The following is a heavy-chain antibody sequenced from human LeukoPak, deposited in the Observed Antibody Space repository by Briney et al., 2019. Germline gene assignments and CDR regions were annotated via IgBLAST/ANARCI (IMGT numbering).Heavy chain of an antibody. CDR3: ARDQGPAAISFDY. CDR1: GGSISSGSYY. D-gene: IGHD2-2*02. J-gene: IGHJ4*02. V-gene: IGHV4-61*02. Sequence: SETLSLTCTVSGGSISSGSYYWSWIRQPAGKGLEWIGRIYTSGSTNYNPSLKSRVTISVDTSKNQFSLKLSSVTAADTPVYYCARDQGPAAISFDYWGQGTLVTVSS. CDR2: IYTSGST.